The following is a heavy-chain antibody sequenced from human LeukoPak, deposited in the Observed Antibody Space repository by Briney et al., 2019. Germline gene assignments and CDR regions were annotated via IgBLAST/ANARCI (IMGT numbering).Heavy chain of an antibody. CDR1: GGSISSYY. CDR3: ARAVVVAANDY. CDR2: IYYSGST. D-gene: IGHD2-15*01. J-gene: IGHJ4*02. V-gene: IGHV4-59*12. Sequence: SETLSLTCTVSGGSISSYYWSWIRQPPGKGLEWIGYIYYSGSTNYNPSLKSRVTISVDTSKNQFSLKLSSVTAADTAVCYCARAVVVAANDYWGQGTLVTVSS.